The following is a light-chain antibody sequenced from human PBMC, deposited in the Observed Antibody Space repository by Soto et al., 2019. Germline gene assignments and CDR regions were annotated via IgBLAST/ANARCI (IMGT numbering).Light chain of an antibody. V-gene: IGKV3-11*01. CDR1: QSVSSY. J-gene: IGKJ5*01. CDR3: QKYNNWPPIT. Sequence: EIVLTQSPATRSLSPGERASLSCRASQSVSSYLAWYQQKPGQAPRLLIYDASNRATGIPARFSGSGSGTEFTLTISSLQSEDFAVYYCQKYNNWPPITFGQGTRLEIK. CDR2: DAS.